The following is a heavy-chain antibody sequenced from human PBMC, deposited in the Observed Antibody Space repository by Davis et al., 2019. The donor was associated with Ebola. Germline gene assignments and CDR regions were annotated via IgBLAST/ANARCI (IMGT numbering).Heavy chain of an antibody. CDR1: GGSISSGSYY. D-gene: IGHD4-11*01. J-gene: IGHJ4*02. CDR3: ARASTVTPFDY. CDR2: INHSGST. V-gene: IGHV4-61*01. Sequence: SETLSLTCTVSGGSISSGSYYWSWIRQPPGKGLEWIGEINHSGSTNYNPSLKSRVTISVDTSKNQFSLKLSSVTAADTAVYYCARASTVTPFDYWGQGTLVTVSS.